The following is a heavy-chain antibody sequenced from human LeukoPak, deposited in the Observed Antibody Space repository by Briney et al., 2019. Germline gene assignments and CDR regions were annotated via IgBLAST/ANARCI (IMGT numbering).Heavy chain of an antibody. CDR3: ARTPKGYCSGGSCYVHHYMAV. D-gene: IGHD2-15*01. CDR2: ITTSGNTI. V-gene: IGHV3-48*03. J-gene: IGHJ6*03. Sequence: GGSLRLSCAASGFTFSSYEMIWVRQAPGKGLEWVSYITTSGNTISYTDSVRGRFTISRDNANNSLYLQVNSLRAGDTAVYYCARTPKGYCSGGSCYVHHYMAVWGKGTTVTVSS. CDR1: GFTFSSYE.